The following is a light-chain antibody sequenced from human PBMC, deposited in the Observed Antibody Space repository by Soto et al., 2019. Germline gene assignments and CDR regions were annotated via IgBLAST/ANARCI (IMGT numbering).Light chain of an antibody. J-gene: IGLJ1*01. V-gene: IGLV2-14*01. CDR3: TSYASSSTDV. CDR1: SSDVGGYNY. Sequence: QSVLTQPASVSGSPGQSITISCTGTSSDVGGYNYVSWYQQYPGKAPKLMIYEVNNRPSGVSNRFSGSKSGNTASLTISGLQAEDEADYYCTSYASSSTDVFGTGTKLTVL. CDR2: EVN.